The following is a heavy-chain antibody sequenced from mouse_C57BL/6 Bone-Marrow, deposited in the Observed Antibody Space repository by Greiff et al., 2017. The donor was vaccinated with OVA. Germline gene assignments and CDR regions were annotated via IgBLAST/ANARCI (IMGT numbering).Heavy chain of an antibody. CDR3: AIDADYDHYYAMDY. CDR2: SRNKANDYTT. Sequence: EVQGVESGGGLVQSGRSLRLSCATSGFTFSDFYMEWVRQAPGKGLEWIAASRNKANDYTTEYSASVKGRLIVSRDTSQSILYPQMNALRAEDTALYYCAIDADYDHYYAMDYWDQGPSVTVSS. V-gene: IGHV7-1*01. J-gene: IGHJ4*01. CDR1: GFTFSDFY. D-gene: IGHD2-4*01.